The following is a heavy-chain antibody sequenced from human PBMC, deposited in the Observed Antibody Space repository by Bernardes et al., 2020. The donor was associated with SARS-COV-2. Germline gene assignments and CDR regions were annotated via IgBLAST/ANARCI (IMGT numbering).Heavy chain of an antibody. D-gene: IGHD6-13*01. Sequence: GGSLRLSCAASGFTFSSYAMSWVRPAPGRGLEWVSGISGSGDGTYFADSVKGRFTISRDNSKNTLYLQMNSLRDEDTAVYFCARTLYSSSWYLFDYWGQGTLVTVSS. CDR3: ARTLYSSSWYLFDY. CDR2: ISGSGDGT. J-gene: IGHJ4*02. CDR1: GFTFSSYA. V-gene: IGHV3-23*01.